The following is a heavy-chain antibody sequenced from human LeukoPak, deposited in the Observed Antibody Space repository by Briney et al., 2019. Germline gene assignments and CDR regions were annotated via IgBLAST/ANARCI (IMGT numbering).Heavy chain of an antibody. CDR2: IYTSGST. CDR3: ARGGYYDSSGYIGAFDI. D-gene: IGHD3-22*01. J-gene: IGHJ3*02. V-gene: IGHV4-61*02. CDR1: GGSISSGSYY. Sequence: SETLSLTCTVSGGSISSGSYYWSWIRQPAGKGLEWIGRIYTSGSTNYNPSLKSRVTISVDTSKNQFSLKLSSVTAADTAVYYCARGGYYDSSGYIGAFDIWGQGTMVTVSS.